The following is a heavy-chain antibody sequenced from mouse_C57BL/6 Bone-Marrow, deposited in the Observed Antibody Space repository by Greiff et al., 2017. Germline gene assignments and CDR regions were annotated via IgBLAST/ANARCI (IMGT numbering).Heavy chain of an antibody. Sequence: QVQLQQPGAELVRPGSSVKLSCKASGYTFTSYWMDWVKQRPGQGLEWIGNIYPSDSETHYNQKFKDKAKLTVDKSSSTAYMQLSSLTSEDSAVYYCARGGRGMDYWGQGTSVTVSS. CDR2: IYPSDSET. J-gene: IGHJ4*01. CDR1: GYTFTSYW. CDR3: ARGGRGMDY. V-gene: IGHV1-61*01.